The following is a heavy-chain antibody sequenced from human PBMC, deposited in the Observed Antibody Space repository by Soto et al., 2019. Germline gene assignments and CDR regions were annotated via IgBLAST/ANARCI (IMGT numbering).Heavy chain of an antibody. V-gene: IGHV1-18*04. Sequence: QIQLVQSGAEVRKPGASVKVSCKASGYPFTNYGIGWVRQAPGQGLEWMGWISGGNGNTNYAEKFQGRVTMTTDTSTRTAYTEPSSLRSHDTCAYYCAEDPVFLLYGGWFDPWGEGTVVSISP. CDR1: GYPFTNYG. D-gene: IGHD3-16*01. J-gene: IGHJ5*02. CDR2: ISGGNGNT. CDR3: AEDPVFLLYGGWFDP.